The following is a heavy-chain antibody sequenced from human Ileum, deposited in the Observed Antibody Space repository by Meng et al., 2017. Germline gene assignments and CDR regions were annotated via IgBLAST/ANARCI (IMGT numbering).Heavy chain of an antibody. V-gene: IGHV3-11*04. CDR3: ARDKYYYGSGSPKDAFDI. Sequence: QVKAGGSWVGLVKPGGSLGLSCAASGFTFSDYYMSWIRQAPGKGLEWVSYISSSGSTIYYADSVKGRFTISRDNAKNSLYLQMNSLRAEDTAVYYCARDKYYYGSGSPKDAFDIWGQGTMVTVSS. J-gene: IGHJ3*02. D-gene: IGHD3-10*01. CDR1: GFTFSDYY. CDR2: ISSSGSTI.